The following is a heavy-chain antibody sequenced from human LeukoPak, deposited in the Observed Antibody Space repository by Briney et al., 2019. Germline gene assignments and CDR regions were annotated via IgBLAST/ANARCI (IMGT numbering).Heavy chain of an antibody. CDR2: ISAYNGNT. Sequence: ASVKVSCKASGYTFTSYGISWVRQAPGQGLEWMGWISAYNGNTNYAQKLQGRVTMTTDTSTSTAYMELRSLRSDDTAVYYCARDSSLTMVRGVNAYWGQGTLVTVSS. J-gene: IGHJ4*02. CDR1: GYTFTSYG. CDR3: ARDSSLTMVRGVNAY. D-gene: IGHD3-10*01. V-gene: IGHV1-18*01.